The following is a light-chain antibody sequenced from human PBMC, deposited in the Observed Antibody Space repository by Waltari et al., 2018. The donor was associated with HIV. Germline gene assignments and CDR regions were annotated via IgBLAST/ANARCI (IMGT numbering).Light chain of an antibody. CDR2: RDD. Sequence: SYDLTQALSVSVALGQTATITCDGFNIGTNNVNWYKQKAGQAPLLVIYRDDNRPSGTPERFSGASSSNTATLIISGAQPGDEADYFCQVWHSNTAVFGSGTKVTVL. CDR1: NIGTNN. V-gene: IGLV3-9*01. J-gene: IGLJ1*01. CDR3: QVWHSNTAV.